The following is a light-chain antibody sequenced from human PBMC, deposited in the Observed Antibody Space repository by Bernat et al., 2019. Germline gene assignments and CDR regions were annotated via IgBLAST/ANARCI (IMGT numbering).Light chain of an antibody. CDR3: CSYAGSSTFYV. Sequence: QSALTQPASVSGSPGQSITIPCTGTSSDVGSYNLVSWYQQHPGKAPKLMIYEVSKRPSGVSNRFSGSKSGNTASLTISGLQAEDEADYYCCSYAGSSTFYVFGTGTTVTVL. V-gene: IGLV2-23*02. CDR1: SSDVGSYNL. CDR2: EVS. J-gene: IGLJ1*01.